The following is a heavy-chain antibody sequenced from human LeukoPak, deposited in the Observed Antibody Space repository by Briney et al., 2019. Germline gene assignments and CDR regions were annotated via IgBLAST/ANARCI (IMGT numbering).Heavy chain of an antibody. J-gene: IGHJ5*02. V-gene: IGHV1-2*02. D-gene: IGHD3-3*01. CDR2: INPNSGGT. Sequence: GASVKVSCKASGYTFSGYHIHWVRQAPGQGLEWMGWINPNSGGTNYAQKFQGRVTMTRDTSITTAYMELSRLRSDDTAVYYCARGSGHNWFDPWGQGTLVTVSS. CDR3: ARGSGHNWFDP. CDR1: GYTFSGYH.